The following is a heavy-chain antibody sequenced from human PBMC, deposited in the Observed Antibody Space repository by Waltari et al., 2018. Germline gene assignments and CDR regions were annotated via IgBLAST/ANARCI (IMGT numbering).Heavy chain of an antibody. CDR1: GFTFSNYA. V-gene: IGHV3-23*01. CDR3: AKGTSQHVIYWYFDL. D-gene: IGHD2-2*01. CDR2: ISGTSFST. Sequence: EVQLLESGGGLVQPGGSLRLSCAASGFTFSNYAMSWVRQAPGKGLEWVSGISGTSFSTYYADSVKGRFTISRDNSKNTLYLQMNSLRDEDTAVYYCAKGTSQHVIYWYFDLWGRGTLVTVSS. J-gene: IGHJ2*01.